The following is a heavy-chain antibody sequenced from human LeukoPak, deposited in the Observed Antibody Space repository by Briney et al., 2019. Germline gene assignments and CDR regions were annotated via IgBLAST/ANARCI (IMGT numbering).Heavy chain of an antibody. D-gene: IGHD1-1*01. CDR1: GGSISSYY. CDR3: ARGRVSSSTWYSTYYYYFYMDV. J-gene: IGHJ6*03. Sequence: SETLSLTCTVSGGSISSYYWSWIRQPAGKGLEWIGRIYTSGSTNYNPSLKSRVTMSVDTSKNQFSLKLSSVTAADTAVYYCARGRVSSSTWYSTYYYYFYMDVWGKGTTVTVSS. V-gene: IGHV4-4*07. CDR2: IYTSGST.